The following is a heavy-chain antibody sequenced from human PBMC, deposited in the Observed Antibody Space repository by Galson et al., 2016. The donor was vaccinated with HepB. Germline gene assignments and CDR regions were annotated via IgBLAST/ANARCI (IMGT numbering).Heavy chain of an antibody. CDR1: GYSFTSHW. Sequence: QSGAEVKKPGESLKISCKGSGYSFTSHWIGWVRQMPGKGLEWMGIIYPADSDIRYSPSFQGQVTISADKSITTAYLQWSSLKASDTAMYYCARPVGYGINPTPYYFDYWGQGTLVTVSS. V-gene: IGHV5-51*01. J-gene: IGHJ4*02. D-gene: IGHD3-10*01. CDR2: IYPADSDI. CDR3: ARPVGYGINPTPYYFDY.